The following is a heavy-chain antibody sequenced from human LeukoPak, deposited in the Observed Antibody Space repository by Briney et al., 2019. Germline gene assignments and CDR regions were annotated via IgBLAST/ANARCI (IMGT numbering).Heavy chain of an antibody. V-gene: IGHV4-39*01. Sequence: SQTLSLTCTVSGGSISSGGYFWDWIRQPPGKGLEWIGRIYYSGSTYYNPSLKSRVTISVDTSKNQFSLKLSSVTAADTAVYYCARRKVAVTGRVNWFDPWGQGTLVTVSS. CDR3: ARRKVAVTGRVNWFDP. J-gene: IGHJ5*02. CDR1: GGSISSGGYF. CDR2: IYYSGST. D-gene: IGHD6-19*01.